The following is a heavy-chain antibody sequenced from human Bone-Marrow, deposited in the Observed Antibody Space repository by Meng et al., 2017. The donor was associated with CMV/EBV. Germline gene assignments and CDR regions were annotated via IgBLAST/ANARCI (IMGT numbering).Heavy chain of an antibody. CDR1: GFTFSSYW. CDR2: INSDGSST. V-gene: IGHV3-74*01. Sequence: GGSLRLSCAASGFTFSSYWMHWVRQAPGKGLVWVSRINSDGSSTSYADSVKGRFTISRDNAKNTLYLQMNSLRAEDTVVYYCARVSGYCSSTSCYPCFDYWGQGTLVTVSS. D-gene: IGHD2-2*01. J-gene: IGHJ4*02. CDR3: ARVSGYCSSTSCYPCFDY.